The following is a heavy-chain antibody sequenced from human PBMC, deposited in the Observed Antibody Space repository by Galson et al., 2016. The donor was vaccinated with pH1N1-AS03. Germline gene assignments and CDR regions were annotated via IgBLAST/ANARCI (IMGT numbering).Heavy chain of an antibody. CDR3: ARGVWYSFDN. D-gene: IGHD6-19*01. CDR1: GFSFNIYS. J-gene: IGHJ4*02. V-gene: IGHV3-48*01. CDR2: MTSDTKTI. Sequence: SLRLSCAASGFSFNIYSMNWVRQAPGKGLEWIAYMTSDTKTIKYADSVKGRFTISRDNVRNYLYLQMTSLRVEDTATYYCARGVWYSFDNGGQGMLVTVSA.